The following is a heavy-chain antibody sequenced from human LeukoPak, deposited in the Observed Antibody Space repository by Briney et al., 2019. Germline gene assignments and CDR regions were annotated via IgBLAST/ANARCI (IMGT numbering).Heavy chain of an antibody. Sequence: ASVKVSCKASGYTFTSYGISWVRQAPGQGLEWMGWISAYNGSTNYAQKLQGRVTMTTDTSTSTAYMELRSLRSDDTAVYYCARVGYCSSTSCFDYWGQGTLVTVSS. CDR2: ISAYNGST. CDR3: ARVGYCSSTSCFDY. V-gene: IGHV1-18*01. J-gene: IGHJ4*02. D-gene: IGHD2-2*01. CDR1: GYTFTSYG.